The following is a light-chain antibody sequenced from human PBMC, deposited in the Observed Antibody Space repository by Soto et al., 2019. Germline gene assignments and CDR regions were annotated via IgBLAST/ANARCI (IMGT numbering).Light chain of an antibody. V-gene: IGLV2-14*01. CDR3: SSYTSFSTVV. J-gene: IGLJ2*01. Sequence: QSALTQPASVSGSPGQSITISCIGTSSDVGGYNYVSWYQQHPDKAPKLVIYNVSNRPSGVSDRFSGSKSGNTASLIISGLQAEDEADYYCSSYTSFSTVVFGGGTQLTVL. CDR1: SSDVGGYNY. CDR2: NVS.